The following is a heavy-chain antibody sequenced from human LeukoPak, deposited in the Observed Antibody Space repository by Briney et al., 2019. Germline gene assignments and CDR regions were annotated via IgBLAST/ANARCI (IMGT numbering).Heavy chain of an antibody. Sequence: GGSLRLSCAASGFTFSSYAMRWVRQAPGKGLEYVSAIRSNGGSTYYANSVKGRFTISRDNSKNTLYLQMGSLRAEDMAVYYCARVRDTAMVQGFGAFDIWGQGTMVTVSS. D-gene: IGHD5-18*01. J-gene: IGHJ3*02. V-gene: IGHV3-64*01. CDR3: ARVRDTAMVQGFGAFDI. CDR1: GFTFSSYA. CDR2: IRSNGGST.